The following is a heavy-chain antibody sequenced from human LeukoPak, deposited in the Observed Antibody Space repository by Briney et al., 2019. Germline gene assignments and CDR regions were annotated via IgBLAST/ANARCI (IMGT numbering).Heavy chain of an antibody. J-gene: IGHJ3*02. CDR1: GGSISSGSFY. CDR3: ARDERYSSSWSYAFDI. CDR2: IYYSGST. D-gene: IGHD6-13*01. Sequence: SETLSLTCTVSGGSISSGSFYWSWIRQPPGKGLEWIGYIYYSGSTNYNPSLKSRVTISVDTSKNQFSLKLSSVTAADTAVYYCARDERYSSSWSYAFDIWGQGTMVTVSS. V-gene: IGHV4-61*01.